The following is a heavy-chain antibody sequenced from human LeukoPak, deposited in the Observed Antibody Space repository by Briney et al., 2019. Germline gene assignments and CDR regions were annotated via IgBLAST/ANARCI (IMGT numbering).Heavy chain of an antibody. CDR1: GGSISSGGYS. D-gene: IGHD6-19*01. V-gene: IGHV4-30-2*02. J-gene: IGHJ4*02. CDR2: IYHSGST. CDR3: ALSIAVAGAIDY. Sequence: PSETLSLTCAVSGGSISSGGYSWSWIRQPPGKGLEWIGYIYHSGSTYYNPSLKSRVTISVDRSKNQFSLKLSSVTAADTAVYYCALSIAVAGAIDYWGQGTLVTVSS.